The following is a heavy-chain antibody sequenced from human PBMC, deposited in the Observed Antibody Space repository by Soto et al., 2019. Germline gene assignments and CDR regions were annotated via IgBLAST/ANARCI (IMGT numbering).Heavy chain of an antibody. D-gene: IGHD6-25*01. Sequence: ASVKVSCKASGYTFTTYDISWVRQATGQGLEWMGWMNPYSGNTGYAQKFQGRVTVTRSTSISTVYMELSGLRPDDTAVYYCARRKERSGPHYFDYWGQGGQVTVSS. CDR3: ARRKERSGPHYFDY. J-gene: IGHJ4*02. CDR1: GYTFTTYD. V-gene: IGHV1-8*01. CDR2: MNPYSGNT.